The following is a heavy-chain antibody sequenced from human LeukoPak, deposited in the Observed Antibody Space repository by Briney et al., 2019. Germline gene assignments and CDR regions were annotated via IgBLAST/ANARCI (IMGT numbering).Heavy chain of an antibody. CDR2: IYYSENT. CDR1: GGSISSSKDY. CDR3: ARRTYSENYWKHFDS. D-gene: IGHD1-26*01. V-gene: IGHV4-39*01. Sequence: SETLSLTCTVSGGSISSSKDYWGWIRQPPGKGLEWIGSIYYSENTYYNPSLKSRVSISVDTSKNQFTLKLSSVTAADTAVYYCARRTYSENYWKHFDSWGQGTLVTVSS. J-gene: IGHJ4*02.